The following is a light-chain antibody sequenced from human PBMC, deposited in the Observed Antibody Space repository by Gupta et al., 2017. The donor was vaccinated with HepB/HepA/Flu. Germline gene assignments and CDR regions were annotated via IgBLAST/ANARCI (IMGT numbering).Light chain of an antibody. CDR2: GAS. J-gene: IGKJ1*01. CDR1: HNIGTS. Sequence: DIQMTQSPSSLSASVGDKVTIPCRARHNIGTSLNWYQHKPGKAPKLLIYGASTWQSGVPSRFSGSGSGTDFTLTISSLQPEDFATYYCQQSYSMPWTFGQGTKVEFK. V-gene: IGKV1-39*01. CDR3: QQSYSMPWT.